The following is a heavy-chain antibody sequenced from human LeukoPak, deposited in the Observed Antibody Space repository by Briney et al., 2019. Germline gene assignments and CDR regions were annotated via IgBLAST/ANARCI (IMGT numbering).Heavy chain of an antibody. V-gene: IGHV3-30-3*01. CDR2: ISYDGSKK. Sequence: PGRSLRLSCVASGFTFSSYAMHWVRQAPGKGLGWVAVISYDGSKKYYADSVKGRFTISRDNSKNTLYLQMSSLRAADTAVYHCARAREMTTIALIDYWGQGTLVTVSS. CDR1: GFTFSSYA. D-gene: IGHD5-24*01. J-gene: IGHJ4*02. CDR3: ARAREMTTIALIDY.